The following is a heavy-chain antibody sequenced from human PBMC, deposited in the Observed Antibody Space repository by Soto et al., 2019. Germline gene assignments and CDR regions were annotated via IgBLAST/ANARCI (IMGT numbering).Heavy chain of an antibody. CDR3: ARPIVVVPAAISPRSYHYYYGMDV. CDR2: IIPIFGTA. J-gene: IGHJ6*02. Sequence: SVKVSCKASGGTFSSYAISWVRQAPGQGLEWMGGIIPIFGTANYAQKFQGRVTITADKSTSTAYMELSSLRSEDTAVYYCARPIVVVPAAISPRSYHYYYGMDVWGQGTTVTVSS. CDR1: GGTFSSYA. V-gene: IGHV1-69*06. D-gene: IGHD2-2*02.